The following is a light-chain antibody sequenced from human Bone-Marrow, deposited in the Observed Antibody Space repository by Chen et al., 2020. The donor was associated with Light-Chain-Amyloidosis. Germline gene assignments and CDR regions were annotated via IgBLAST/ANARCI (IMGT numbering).Light chain of an antibody. V-gene: IGLV3-25*03. CDR2: RDT. J-gene: IGLJ2*01. Sequence: SCKLTQPPSVSVSPGQPARITCSGDDLPTKYAYWYQQKPGQAPVLVIHRDTERPSGISERFSGSSSGTTATLTISGVQAEDEADYHCQSADSSGTYEVIFGGGTKLTVL. CDR1: DLPTKY. CDR3: QSADSSGTYEVI.